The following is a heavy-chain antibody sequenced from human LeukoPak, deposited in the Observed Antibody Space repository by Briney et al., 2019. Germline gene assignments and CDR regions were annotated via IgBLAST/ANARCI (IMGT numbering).Heavy chain of an antibody. J-gene: IGHJ4*02. Sequence: PGGSLRLSCAASGFTVSSYSMNWVRQAPGKGLEWVSSISSSSSYIYYADSVKGRFTISRDNAKNSLYLQMNSLRAEDTAVYYCARINTTNYDFWSGYYSTVYYFDYWGQGTLVTVSS. CDR3: ARINTTNYDFWSGYYSTVYYFDY. CDR2: ISSSSSYI. V-gene: IGHV3-21*01. CDR1: GFTVSSYS. D-gene: IGHD3-3*01.